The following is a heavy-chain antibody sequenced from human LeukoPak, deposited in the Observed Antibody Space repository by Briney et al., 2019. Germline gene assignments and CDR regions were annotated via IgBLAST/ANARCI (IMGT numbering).Heavy chain of an antibody. J-gene: IGHJ4*02. CDR2: ISGSGGST. D-gene: IGHD6-13*01. V-gene: IGHV3-23*01. Sequence: GGSLRLSCAASGFTFSSYAMSWAGQAPGKGLEWVSAISGSGGSTYYADSVRGRFTISRDNSKNTLYLQMNSLRAEDTAVYYCAKDPHIAAAGSDYWGQGTLVTVSS. CDR3: AKDPHIAAAGSDY. CDR1: GFTFSSYA.